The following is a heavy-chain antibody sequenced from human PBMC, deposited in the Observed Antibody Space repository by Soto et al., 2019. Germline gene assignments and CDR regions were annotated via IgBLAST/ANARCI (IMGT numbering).Heavy chain of an antibody. V-gene: IGHV5-51*01. CDR1: GYSFTSYW. J-gene: IGHJ4*02. CDR2: IYPGDSGT. Sequence: PGESLKISCKGSGYSFTSYWIGWVRQMPGKGLEWMGIIYPGDSGTRYSPSFQGQVTISADKSISTAYLQWSSLKASDTAMYYCARGETYDYVWGSYRSALGYWGQGTLVTVSS. CDR3: ARGETYDYVWGSYRSALGY. D-gene: IGHD3-16*02.